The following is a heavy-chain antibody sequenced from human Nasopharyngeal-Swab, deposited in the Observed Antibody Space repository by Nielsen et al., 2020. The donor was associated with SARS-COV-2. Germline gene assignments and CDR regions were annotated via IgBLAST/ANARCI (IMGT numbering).Heavy chain of an antibody. CDR3: TTLHRTGRF. D-gene: IGHD3/OR15-3a*01. CDR1: GFVFSSVW. Sequence: GESLKISCAASGFVFSSVWMSWVRQAPGKGLEWVGRIKRKADGGTVEYATAVRGRFSISRDDSRNTLFLQMNRLKTEDTAVYYGTTLHRTGRFWGQGTLVTVSS. V-gene: IGHV3-15*01. CDR2: IKRKADGGTV. J-gene: IGHJ4*02.